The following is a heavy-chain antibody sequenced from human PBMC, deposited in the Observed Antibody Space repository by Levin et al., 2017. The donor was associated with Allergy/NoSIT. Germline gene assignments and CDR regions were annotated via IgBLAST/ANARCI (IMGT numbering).Heavy chain of an antibody. D-gene: IGHD3-22*01. CDR2: ISFDGSKK. CDR1: GFIFSGYD. Sequence: PGGSLRLSCAASGFIFSGYDMHWVRQVPGKGLEWVTVISFDGSKKYYADSVKGRFTISRDTSRNTLYLQMNSLRVEDTAIYYCARGFPYFYETSGYVFDYWGQGTLVTVSS. V-gene: IGHV3-30*03. J-gene: IGHJ4*02. CDR3: ARGFPYFYETSGYVFDY.